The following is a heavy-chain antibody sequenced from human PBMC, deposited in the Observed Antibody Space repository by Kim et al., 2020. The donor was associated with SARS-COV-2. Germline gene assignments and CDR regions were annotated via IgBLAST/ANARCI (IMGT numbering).Heavy chain of an antibody. CDR1: GGSISSGDYY. CDR3: ARDEGIAAAGTGFDP. Sequence: SETLSLTCTVSGGSISSGDYYWSWIRQPPGKGLEWIGYIYYSGSTYYNPSLKSRVTISVDTSKNQFSLKLSSVTAADTAVYYCARDEGIAAAGTGFDPWGQGTLVTVSS. CDR2: IYYSGST. D-gene: IGHD6-13*01. V-gene: IGHV4-30-4*01. J-gene: IGHJ5*02.